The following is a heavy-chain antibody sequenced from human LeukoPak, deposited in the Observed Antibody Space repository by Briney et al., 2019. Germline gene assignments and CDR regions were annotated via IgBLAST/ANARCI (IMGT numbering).Heavy chain of an antibody. Sequence: ASVKLSCKASGYTFTNYEINWVRQATGQGLEWMGWMNPNSGHTGFAQKFQDRVTITRNTSISTAYMELSSLRSEDTAVYYCARSSPHDRSGYLFDYWGHGTLVTVSS. D-gene: IGHD3-22*01. V-gene: IGHV1-8*03. CDR1: GYTFTNYE. CDR3: ARSSPHDRSGYLFDY. J-gene: IGHJ4*01. CDR2: MNPNSGHT.